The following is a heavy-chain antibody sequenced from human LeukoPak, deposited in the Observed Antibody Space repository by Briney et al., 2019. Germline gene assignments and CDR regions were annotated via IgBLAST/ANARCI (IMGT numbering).Heavy chain of an antibody. CDR3: ARGVFGRGRVAKPFDY. J-gene: IGHJ4*02. D-gene: IGHD1-26*01. V-gene: IGHV3-30-3*01. CDR2: ISYDGSNK. CDR1: GFTFSNYA. Sequence: GRSLRLSCAASGFTFSNYAIHWIRQAPGKGLEWVAVISYDGSNKYYADSVKGRFTISRDNSKNTLYLQMDSLRAEDTAVYYCARGVFGRGRVAKPFDYWGQGTLVTVSS.